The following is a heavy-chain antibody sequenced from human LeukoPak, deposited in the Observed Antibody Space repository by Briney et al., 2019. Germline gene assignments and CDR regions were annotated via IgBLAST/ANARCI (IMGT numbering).Heavy chain of an antibody. CDR3: ARDYGGNYRAHIDY. D-gene: IGHD4-23*01. CDR2: ISSGGSTI. Sequence: GGSLRLSCAASGFTFRNYWMDWVRRAPGKGLEWISYISSGGSTIYYADSVKGRFTISRDNAKNSLYLQMNSLRAEDTAVYYCARDYGGNYRAHIDYWGQGTLVTVSS. CDR1: GFTFRNYW. J-gene: IGHJ4*02. V-gene: IGHV3-48*04.